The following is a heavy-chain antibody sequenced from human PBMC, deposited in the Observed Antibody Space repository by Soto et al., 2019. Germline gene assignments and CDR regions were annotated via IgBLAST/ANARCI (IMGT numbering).Heavy chain of an antibody. CDR2: INAGNGNT. V-gene: IGHV1-3*01. CDR3: ARGLYNPFDY. CDR1: GYTFTSYA. J-gene: IGHJ4*02. D-gene: IGHD1-20*01. Sequence: ASVKVSFKASGYTFTSYAIHWVRQAPGQRLEWMGWINAGNGNTKYSQKFQGRVTITRDTSASTAHMELSSLRSEDTAVYYCARGLYNPFDYWGQGTLVTVSS.